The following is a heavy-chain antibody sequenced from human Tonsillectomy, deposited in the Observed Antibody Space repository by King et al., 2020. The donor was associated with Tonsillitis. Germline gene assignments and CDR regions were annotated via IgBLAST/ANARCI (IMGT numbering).Heavy chain of an antibody. CDR2: IYGDDDK. J-gene: IGHJ5*02. V-gene: IGHV2-5*02. CDR1: GFSLRTHGVG. D-gene: IGHD3-16*01. Sequence: TLKESGPTLVTPTQTLTLTCTFSGFSLRTHGVGVGWIRQPPGKALEWLALIYGDDDKRYSPSLKSRPPHPKDTSKNQGVLTMTNTDTVDTATYYCAHRGGRRGWFDPWGQGTLVTVSS. CDR3: AHRGGRRGWFDP.